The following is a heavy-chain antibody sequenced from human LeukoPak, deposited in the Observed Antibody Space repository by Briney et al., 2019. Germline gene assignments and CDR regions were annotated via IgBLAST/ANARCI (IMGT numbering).Heavy chain of an antibody. Sequence: PGGSLRLSCEASGFTFSTYGMTWVRQAPGKGLEWVSGITGSSTWTYYVDSVKGRFTISRDNSNNTLHLQMNSLRAEDTAIYYCARELVSLGTGYFDLWGRGTLVTVSS. V-gene: IGHV3-23*01. CDR3: ARELVSLGTGYFDL. J-gene: IGHJ2*01. CDR2: ITGSSTWT. D-gene: IGHD7-27*01. CDR1: GFTFSTYG.